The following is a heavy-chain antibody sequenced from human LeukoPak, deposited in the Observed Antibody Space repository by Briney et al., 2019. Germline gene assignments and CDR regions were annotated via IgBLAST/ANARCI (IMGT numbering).Heavy chain of an antibody. CDR2: ISHSGST. CDR3: AGSGYLSGFDY. J-gene: IGHJ4*02. D-gene: IGHD3-22*01. CDR1: GYSISSGYY. V-gene: IGHV4-38-2*02. Sequence: SETLSLTCSVSGYSISSGYYWGWIRQPPGKGLEWIASISHSGSTNCNPSLKSRVTISIDASKSQFSLKLTSVTAADTAVYYCAGSGYLSGFDYWGQGALVSVSS.